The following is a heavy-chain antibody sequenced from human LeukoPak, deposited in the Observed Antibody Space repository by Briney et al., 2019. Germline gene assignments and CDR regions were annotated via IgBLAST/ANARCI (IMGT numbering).Heavy chain of an antibody. J-gene: IGHJ3*02. Sequence: GGSLRLSCEASGFTFTTYSMTWVRQAPGKGLEWVSIISSGSSAIFSADALKGRFTISRDNAQNTLYLQMDSLRGEDTAVYYCAREDRFLLGNDAFDIWGQGTMVTVSS. D-gene: IGHD1-26*01. CDR2: ISSGSSAI. CDR3: AREDRFLLGNDAFDI. V-gene: IGHV3-21*01. CDR1: GFTFTTYS.